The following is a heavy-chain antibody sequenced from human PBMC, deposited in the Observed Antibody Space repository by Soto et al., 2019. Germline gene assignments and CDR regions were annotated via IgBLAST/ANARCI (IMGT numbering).Heavy chain of an antibody. D-gene: IGHD6-19*01. J-gene: IGHJ4*02. CDR2: SSARGRSR. Sequence: EVQLLESGGGLVQPGGSLRLSCVASGIEFSNYAMSWVRQAPGKGLEWVSISSARGRSRDHPDSVKGRFTISRDNSKNTLYLHMTNLRAEDTAVYYCAKDGNWLDVYFDVWGQGTPVTVSS. V-gene: IGHV3-23*01. CDR1: GIEFSNYA. CDR3: AKDGNWLDVYFDV.